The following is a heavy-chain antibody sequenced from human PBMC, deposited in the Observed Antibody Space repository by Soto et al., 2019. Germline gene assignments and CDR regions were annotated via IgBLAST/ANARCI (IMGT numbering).Heavy chain of an antibody. Sequence: QVQLVQSGAEVKKPGASVKISCKASGYTFTRYYIHWVRQAPGQGLEWMGIINPTGGGPTYAQRFQGRLTMTTDTSTSTVYMEVSSLSSEDTAVYYCGRAGYTNGWYWLDPWGQGTLVTVSS. CDR2: INPTGGGP. CDR1: GYTFTRYY. V-gene: IGHV1-46*01. D-gene: IGHD2-8*01. CDR3: GRAGYTNGWYWLDP. J-gene: IGHJ5*02.